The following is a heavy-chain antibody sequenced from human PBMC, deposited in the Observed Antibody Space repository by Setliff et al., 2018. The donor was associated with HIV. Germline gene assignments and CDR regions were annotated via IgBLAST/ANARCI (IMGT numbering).Heavy chain of an antibody. CDR3: ARDWEARADYYDTSGQAQYFQH. Sequence: SVKVSCKASGYSFTSYYVHWVRQAPGQGLEWMGIINPSGGTTSYAQKFQGRVTMTRDTSTSTVYMELSSRRSEDTAVYYCARDWEARADYYDTSGQAQYFQHWGQGTLVTVSS. D-gene: IGHD3-22*01. CDR2: INPSGGTT. J-gene: IGHJ1*01. CDR1: GYSFTSYY. V-gene: IGHV1-46*01.